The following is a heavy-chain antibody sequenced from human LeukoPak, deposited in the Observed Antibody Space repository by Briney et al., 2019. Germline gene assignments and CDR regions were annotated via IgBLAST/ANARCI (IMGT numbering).Heavy chain of an antibody. V-gene: IGHV4-34*01. D-gene: IGHD5/OR15-5a*01. CDR2: INHSGST. J-gene: IGHJ4*02. CDR3: ARGSTASPFDY. CDR1: GGSFSGYY. Sequence: SETLSLTCAVYGGSFSGYYWSWIRQPPGKGLEWIGEINHSGSTNYNPSLKSRVTISVDTSKNQFSLKLSSVTAADTAVYYCARGSTASPFDYWGQGTLVTVSS.